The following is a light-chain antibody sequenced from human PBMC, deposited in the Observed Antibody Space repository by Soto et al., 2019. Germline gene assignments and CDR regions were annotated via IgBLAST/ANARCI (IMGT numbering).Light chain of an antibody. CDR2: DTS. CDR3: HKYGPSPLT. CDR1: QSVDSF. V-gene: IGKV3-20*01. Sequence: EIVLTQSPASLSLSPGERATLSCRASQSVDSFLAWYQQKPGRTPRLLIYDTSSRAPGIPDRFTASGSGTDFTLTISRLEPEDFAVYYCHKYGPSPLTFGGGTKVEI. J-gene: IGKJ4*01.